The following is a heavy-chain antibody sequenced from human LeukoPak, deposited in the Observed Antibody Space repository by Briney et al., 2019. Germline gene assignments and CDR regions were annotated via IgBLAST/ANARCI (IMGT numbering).Heavy chain of an antibody. CDR1: GFTLSSYW. CDR3: ARGPRYSFGSAFDY. D-gene: IGHD5-18*01. J-gene: IGHJ4*02. CDR2: VNGDGATT. Sequence: PGGSLRLSCAASGFTLSSYWMHWVRQAPGKGLVWVSRVNGDGATTTYADSVKGRFTISRDNATNTPYLQMNSLRAEDTAVYYCARGPRYSFGSAFDYWGQGSLVTVSS. V-gene: IGHV3-74*01.